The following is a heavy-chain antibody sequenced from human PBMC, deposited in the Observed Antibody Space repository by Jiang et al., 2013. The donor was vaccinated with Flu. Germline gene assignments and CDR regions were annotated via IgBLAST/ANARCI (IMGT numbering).Heavy chain of an antibody. CDR1: GSISSSSYY. CDR3: ARGDCSSTSCSDAFDI. V-gene: IGHV4-39*01. Sequence: GSISSSSYYWGVDPPSPHGKGLEWIGSIYYSGSTYYNPSLKSRVTISVDTSKNQFSLKLSSVTAADTAVYYCARGDCSSTSCSDAFDIWGQGTMVTVSS. J-gene: IGHJ3*02. CDR2: IYYSGST. D-gene: IGHD2-2*01.